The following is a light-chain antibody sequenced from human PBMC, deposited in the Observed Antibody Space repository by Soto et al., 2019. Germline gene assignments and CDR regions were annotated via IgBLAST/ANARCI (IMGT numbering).Light chain of an antibody. J-gene: IGLJ2*01. CDR3: AAWDGSLNGVV. Sequence: QSVLTQPPSASGTPGQRATISCSGSSSNIGSSNVNWYQQLPGTAPKLLIYSNNQRPSGVPDRFSCSKSGTSGSLAISGLQAEDEDDYYCAAWDGSLNGVVFGGGTKLTVL. CDR2: SNN. V-gene: IGLV1-44*01. CDR1: SSNIGSSN.